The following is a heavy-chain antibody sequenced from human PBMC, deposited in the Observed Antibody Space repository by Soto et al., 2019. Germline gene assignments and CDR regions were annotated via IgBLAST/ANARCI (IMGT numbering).Heavy chain of an antibody. D-gene: IGHD4-17*01. Sequence: GGSLRLSCAASGFTFSNYAMNWVRQAAGKGLEWVSYISHKSSAIYHADSVKGRFTISRDNAKNSLYLQMNSLRDEDTAVYYCARYPYSSTKVTIVDYWGQGTLVTVSA. CDR2: ISHKSSAI. CDR3: ARYPYSSTKVTIVDY. J-gene: IGHJ4*02. CDR1: GFTFSNYA. V-gene: IGHV3-48*02.